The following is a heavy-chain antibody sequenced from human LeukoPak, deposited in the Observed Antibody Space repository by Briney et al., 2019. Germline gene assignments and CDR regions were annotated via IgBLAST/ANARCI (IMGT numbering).Heavy chain of an antibody. CDR3: ARSTTPNENEYFEY. CDR1: GYTFTGYY. V-gene: IGHV1-2*02. CDR2: INPNSGGT. J-gene: IGHJ1*01. D-gene: IGHD2/OR15-2a*01. Sequence: ASVKVSCKASGYTFTGYYIHWVRQAPGQGLEWMGWINPNSGGTNYVQKFQGRVTMTRDRSISTAYMELSSLRSDDTAVYFCARSTTPNENEYFEYWGQGTLVTVSS.